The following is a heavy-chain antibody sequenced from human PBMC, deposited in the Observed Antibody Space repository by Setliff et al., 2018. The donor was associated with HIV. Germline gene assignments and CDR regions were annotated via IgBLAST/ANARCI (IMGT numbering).Heavy chain of an antibody. CDR2: IYTTGST. J-gene: IGHJ2*01. CDR3: ARAGGGGRWLHLSYWYFDL. CDR1: GGSISGYY. Sequence: PSETLSLTCTVSGGSISGYYWSWIRQPPGKGLEWIGYIYTTGSTYHSPSLESRVTISVDTAKNQFSLKLSSVTAADTAVYYCARAGGGGRWLHLSYWYFDLWGRGTLVTVSS. V-gene: IGHV4-4*09. D-gene: IGHD3-16*01.